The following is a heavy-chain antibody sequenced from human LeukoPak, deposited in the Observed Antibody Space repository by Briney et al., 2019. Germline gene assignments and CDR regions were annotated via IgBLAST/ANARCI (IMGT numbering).Heavy chain of an antibody. J-gene: IGHJ6*02. Sequence: GRSLRLSCAASGFTFDDYAMQWVRQAPGKGLEWVSGISWNSGSTGYADSVKGRFTISRDNAKNSLYLQMNSLRAEDTALYYCAKDKRRLAAAGTAYYYYGMDVWGQGTTVTVSS. D-gene: IGHD6-13*01. CDR3: AKDKRRLAAAGTAYYYYGMDV. CDR1: GFTFDDYA. V-gene: IGHV3-9*01. CDR2: ISWNSGST.